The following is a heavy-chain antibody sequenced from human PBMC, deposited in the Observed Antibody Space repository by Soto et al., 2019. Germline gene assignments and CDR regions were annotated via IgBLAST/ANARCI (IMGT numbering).Heavy chain of an antibody. CDR3: ARDGDSGPPGYYYYYYGMGV. CDR1: GFTFSSYS. V-gene: IGHV3-21*01. J-gene: IGHJ6*02. Sequence: EVQLVESGGGLVKPGGSLRLSCAASGFTFSSYSMNWVRQAPGKGLEWVSSISSSSSYIYYADSVKGRFTISRDNAKNSLYLQMNSLSAEDTAVYYFARDGDSGPPGYYYYYYGMGVWGQGSTVTVSS. CDR2: ISSSSSYI. D-gene: IGHD5-12*01.